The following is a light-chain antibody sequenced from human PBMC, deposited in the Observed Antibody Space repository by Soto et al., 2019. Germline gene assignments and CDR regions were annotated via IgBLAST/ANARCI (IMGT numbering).Light chain of an antibody. Sequence: QSVLTQPPSASGTPGQRVTISCSGSSSNIGSNTVNWYQQLPGTAPKLLIYNNNQQPSGVPDRFSGSKSGTSASLAISGLQSEDEADYHCAAWDDSLNGHYVFGTGTKVTVL. J-gene: IGLJ1*01. V-gene: IGLV1-44*01. CDR3: AAWDDSLNGHYV. CDR2: NNN. CDR1: SSNIGSNT.